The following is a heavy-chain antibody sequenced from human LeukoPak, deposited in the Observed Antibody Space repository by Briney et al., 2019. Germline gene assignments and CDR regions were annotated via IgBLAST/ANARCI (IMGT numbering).Heavy chain of an antibody. Sequence: PGGSLRLSCAASGFTFSNYAMSWVRQAPGKGLEWVSSLSGSGGDTYYADSVKGRFTISRDNSKNTLYLQMNSLRAEDTAVYYCAKFYDILTGYIDYWGQGTLVTVSS. D-gene: IGHD3-9*01. V-gene: IGHV3-23*01. CDR1: GFTFSNYA. CDR3: AKFYDILTGYIDY. CDR2: LSGSGGDT. J-gene: IGHJ4*02.